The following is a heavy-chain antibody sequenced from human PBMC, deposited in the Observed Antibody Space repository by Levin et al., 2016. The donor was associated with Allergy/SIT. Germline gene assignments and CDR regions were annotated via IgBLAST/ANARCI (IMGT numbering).Heavy chain of an antibody. D-gene: IGHD6-13*01. Sequence: GGSLRLSCAASGFTFSSYGMHWVRQAPGKGLEWVAVISYDGSNKYYADSVKGRFTISRDNSKNTLYLQMNSLRAEDTAVYYCARTLIPGYSSSWLFDYWGQGTLVTVSS. CDR1: GFTFSSYG. CDR3: ARTLIPGYSSSWLFDY. V-gene: IGHV3-30*03. J-gene: IGHJ4*02. CDR2: ISYDGSNK.